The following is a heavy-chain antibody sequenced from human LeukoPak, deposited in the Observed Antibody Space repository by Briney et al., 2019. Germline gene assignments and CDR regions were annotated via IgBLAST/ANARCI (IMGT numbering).Heavy chain of an antibody. CDR2: MNPNSGNT. CDR1: GYTFTSYD. V-gene: IGHV1-8*03. CDR3: ARGIAYDSSAATSKTRHAFDI. J-gene: IGHJ3*02. Sequence: GASVKVSCKASGYTFTSYDINWVRQATGQGLEWMGWMNPNSGNTGYAQKFQGRVTITRNTSISTAYMELSSLRSEDTAVYYRARGIAYDSSAATSKTRHAFDIWGQGTMVTVSS. D-gene: IGHD3-22*01.